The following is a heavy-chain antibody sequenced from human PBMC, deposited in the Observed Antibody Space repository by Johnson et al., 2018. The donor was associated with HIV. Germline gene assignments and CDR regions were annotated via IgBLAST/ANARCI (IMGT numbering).Heavy chain of an antibody. CDR1: GFTVSSNY. V-gene: IGHV3-66*03. J-gene: IGHJ3*02. D-gene: IGHD5-24*01. CDR2: IYSGGST. CDR3: ARGGDGYNSRFREPFGAFDI. Sequence: VQLVESGGGLIQPGGSLRLSCAASGFTVSSNYMSWVRQAPGKGLEWVSVIYSGGSTYYADSVKGRFTISRDNSKNTLYLQMNSLRAEDTAVYSCARGGDGYNSRFREPFGAFDIWGQGTMVTVSS.